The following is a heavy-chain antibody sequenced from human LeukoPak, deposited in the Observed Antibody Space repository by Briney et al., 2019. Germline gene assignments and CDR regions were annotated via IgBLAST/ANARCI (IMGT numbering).Heavy chain of an antibody. CDR2: IKQDGSEK. V-gene: IGHV3-7*01. Sequence: GGSLRLSCAASGFTFSSYWMSWVRQASGKGLEWVANIKQDGSEKYYVDSVKGRFTISRDNAKNSLYLQMNSLRAEDTAVYYCARPLWFGELANSYYFDYWGQGTLVTVSS. CDR3: ARPLWFGELANSYYFDY. D-gene: IGHD3-10*01. CDR1: GFTFSSYW. J-gene: IGHJ4*02.